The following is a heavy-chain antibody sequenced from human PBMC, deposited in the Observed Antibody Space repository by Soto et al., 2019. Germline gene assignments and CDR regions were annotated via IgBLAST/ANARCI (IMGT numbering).Heavy chain of an antibody. CDR2: IYTSGST. Sequence: PSETLSLTCAVSGGSFSTDDYSWNWLRQPPGKGLEWIGYIYTSGSTYYSSSLKRRVTISADRTRNRFSLQMTSVTAADTAVYYCARGNDYGGGPVDSRVQRLVVAVSS. CDR3: ARGNDYGGGPVDS. CDR1: GGSFSTDDYS. V-gene: IGHV4-30-2*01. D-gene: IGHD4-17*01. J-gene: IGHJ4*02.